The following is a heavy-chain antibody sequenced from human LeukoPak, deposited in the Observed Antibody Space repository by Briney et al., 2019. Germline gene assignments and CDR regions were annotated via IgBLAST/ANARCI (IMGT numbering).Heavy chain of an antibody. CDR1: GFTVSSNY. V-gene: IGHV3-33*06. CDR3: AKDRKGARLSLDY. J-gene: IGHJ4*02. CDR2: IWYDGSNK. D-gene: IGHD1-14*01. Sequence: GGSLRLSCAASGFTVSSNYMNWVRQAPGKGLEWVAVIWYDGSNKYYADSVKGRFTISRDNSKNTLYLQMNSLRAEDTAVYYCAKDRKGARLSLDYWGQGTLVTVSS.